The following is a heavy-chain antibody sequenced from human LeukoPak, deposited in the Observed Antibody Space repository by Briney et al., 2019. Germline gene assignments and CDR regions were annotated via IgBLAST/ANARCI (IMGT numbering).Heavy chain of an antibody. CDR3: ARDTTVTGYYYYYMDV. D-gene: IGHD4-17*01. J-gene: IGHJ6*03. Sequence: GGSLRLSCAASGFTFSSYAMSWVRQAPGKGLEWVSAISGSGGSTYYADSVKGRFTISRDNSKNTLYLQMNSLRAEDTAVYYCARDTTVTGYYYYYMDVWGKGTTVTVSS. CDR1: GFTFSSYA. V-gene: IGHV3-23*01. CDR2: ISGSGGST.